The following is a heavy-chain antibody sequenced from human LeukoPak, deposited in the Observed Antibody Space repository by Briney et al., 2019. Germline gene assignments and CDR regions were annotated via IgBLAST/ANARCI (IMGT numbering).Heavy chain of an antibody. Sequence: SETLSLTCTVSGGSISSTTYFWGWVRQPPGKGLEWIADIYYSGTTYYNPSLKSRITMSADTSKNQFSLDLTSVTAADTAVYYCARESNYDILTGYYPDYWGRGTLVTVSS. CDR2: IYYSGTT. D-gene: IGHD3-9*01. V-gene: IGHV4-39*07. CDR1: GGSISSTTYF. CDR3: ARESNYDILTGYYPDY. J-gene: IGHJ4*02.